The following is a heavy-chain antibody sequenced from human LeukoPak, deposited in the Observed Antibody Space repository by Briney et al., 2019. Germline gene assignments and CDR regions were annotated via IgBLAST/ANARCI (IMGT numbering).Heavy chain of an antibody. CDR3: AKDRASSWYEFDY. CDR2: ISGSGGST. J-gene: IGHJ4*02. D-gene: IGHD6-13*01. V-gene: IGHV3-23*01. CDR1: GFTFSSYA. Sequence: PGGSLRLSCAASGFTFSSYAMGWVRQAPGKGLEWVSAISGSGGSTYYADSVKGRFTISRDNSKNTLYLQMNSLRAEDTAVYYCAKDRASSWYEFDYWGQGTLVTVSS.